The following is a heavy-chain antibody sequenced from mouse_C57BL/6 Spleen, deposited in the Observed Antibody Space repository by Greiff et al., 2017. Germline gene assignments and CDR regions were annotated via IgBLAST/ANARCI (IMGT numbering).Heavy chain of an antibody. CDR3: ARIYYYGSIYHAMDY. CDR1: GYSITSGYY. V-gene: IGHV3-6*01. Sequence: EVQLQESGPGLVKPSQSLSLTCSVTGYSITSGYYWNWIRQFPGNKLEWMGYISYDGSNNYNPSLKNRISITRDTSKNKFFLKLNSVTTEDTATYYCARIYYYGSIYHAMDYWGQGTSVTVSA. D-gene: IGHD1-1*01. CDR2: ISYDGSN. J-gene: IGHJ4*01.